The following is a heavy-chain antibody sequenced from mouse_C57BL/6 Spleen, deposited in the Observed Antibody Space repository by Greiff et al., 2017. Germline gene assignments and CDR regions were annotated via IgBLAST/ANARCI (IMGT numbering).Heavy chain of an antibody. D-gene: IGHD1-1*01. J-gene: IGHJ2*01. CDR2: IYPNTGGN. V-gene: IGHV1-34*01. Sequence: EVQLQESGPELVKPGASVKMSCTASGYTFTDYYLHWVKQSPGTSLEWIGYIYPNTGGNGYNQKFKGKATLTVDKSSRTAYMELRSLTSEDSAVYYCARSTRGSSYLDYWGQGTTLTVSS. CDR1: GYTFTDYY. CDR3: ARSTRGSSYLDY.